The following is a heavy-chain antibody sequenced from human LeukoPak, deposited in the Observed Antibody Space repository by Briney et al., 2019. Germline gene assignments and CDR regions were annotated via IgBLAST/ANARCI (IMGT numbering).Heavy chain of an antibody. CDR3: ARDPRFLEWLLPRNNYYYGMDV. CDR2: IVPILGIA. D-gene: IGHD3-3*01. CDR1: GGTFSSYT. Sequence: SVKVSCKASGGTFSSYTISWVRQAPGQGLEWMGRIVPILGIANYAQKFQGRVTITADKSTSTAYMELSSLRSDDTAVYYCARDPRFLEWLLPRNNYYYGMDVWGQGTTVTVSS. V-gene: IGHV1-69*04. J-gene: IGHJ6*02.